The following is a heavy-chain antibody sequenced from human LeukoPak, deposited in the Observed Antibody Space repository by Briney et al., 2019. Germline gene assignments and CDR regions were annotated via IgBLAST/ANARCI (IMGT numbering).Heavy chain of an antibody. D-gene: IGHD3-16*01. CDR1: GFTFSSYG. V-gene: IGHV3-23*01. CDR3: ARGPNYSFYMDV. Sequence: GGSLRLSCAASGFTFSSYGMSWVRQAPGKGLEWVSAISGSGGSTYYADSVKGRFTISRDNSKNTLYLQMGSLRAEDTALYYCARGPNYSFYMDVWGKGTAVTVSS. CDR2: ISGSGGST. J-gene: IGHJ6*03.